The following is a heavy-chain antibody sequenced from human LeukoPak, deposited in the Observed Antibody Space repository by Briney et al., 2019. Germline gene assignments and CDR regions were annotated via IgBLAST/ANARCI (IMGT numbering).Heavy chain of an antibody. CDR3: ARGRDYYDSSGYYYVGDY. CDR1: GFTFSSYA. CDR2: ITGSGDTT. D-gene: IGHD3-22*01. Sequence: GESLRLSCAASGFTFSSYAMSWVRQAPGKGLEWVSAITGSGDTTFSADSVKGRFTISRDNSKNTLYLQMNSLRAEDTAVYYCARGRDYYDSSGYYYVGDYWGQGTLVTVSS. V-gene: IGHV3-23*01. J-gene: IGHJ4*02.